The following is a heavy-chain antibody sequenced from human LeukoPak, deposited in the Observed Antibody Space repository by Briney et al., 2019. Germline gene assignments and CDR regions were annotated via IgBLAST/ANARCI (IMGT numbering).Heavy chain of an antibody. D-gene: IGHD6-13*01. Sequence: GGSLRRSCAASGFTFSSYWMSWVRQAPGKGLEWVANIKQDGSEKYYVDSVKGRFTISRDNAKNSLYLQMNSLRAEDTAVYYCASPLVDGIAGYYWGQGTLVTVSS. J-gene: IGHJ4*02. CDR2: IKQDGSEK. CDR3: ASPLVDGIAGYY. V-gene: IGHV3-7*01. CDR1: GFTFSSYW.